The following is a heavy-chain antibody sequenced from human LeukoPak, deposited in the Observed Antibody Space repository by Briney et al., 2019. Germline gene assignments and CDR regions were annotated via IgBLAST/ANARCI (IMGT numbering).Heavy chain of an antibody. CDR2: ISACNGNT. Sequence: ASVKVSCKASGYTFTSYGISWVRQAPGQGLEWMGWISACNGNTNYAQKLQGRVTMTTDTSTSTAYMELRSLRSDDTAVYYCARDIYDSSGYYYAYWGQGTLVTVSS. J-gene: IGHJ4*02. CDR3: ARDIYDSSGYYYAY. CDR1: GYTFTSYG. D-gene: IGHD3-22*01. V-gene: IGHV1-18*01.